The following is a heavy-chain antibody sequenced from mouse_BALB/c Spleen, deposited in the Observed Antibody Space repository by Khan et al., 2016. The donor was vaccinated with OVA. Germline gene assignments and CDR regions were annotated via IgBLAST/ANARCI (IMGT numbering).Heavy chain of an antibody. Sequence: EVQLQESGAELVKPGASVKLSCTASGFNIKDTYMHWVKQRPEQGLEWIGRIDPANGNTKYDPKFQDKATITADTSSNTAYLQLSSLTSEDTAVYYCARGYWDVFAYWGQGTLVTVSA. CDR1: GFNIKDTY. CDR3: ARGYWDVFAY. CDR2: IDPANGNT. D-gene: IGHD4-1*01. J-gene: IGHJ3*01. V-gene: IGHV14-3*02.